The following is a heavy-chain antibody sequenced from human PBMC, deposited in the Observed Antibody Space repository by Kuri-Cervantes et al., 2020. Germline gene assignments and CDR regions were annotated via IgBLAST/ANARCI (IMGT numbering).Heavy chain of an antibody. D-gene: IGHD2-2*01. CDR1: GGTFSSYA. J-gene: IGHJ6*03. CDR2: IIPIFGTA. V-gene: IGHV1-69*13. CDR3: AKDMDPEYCSSTSCPDCYYYYMDV. Sequence: SVKVSCKASGGTFSSYAISWVRQAPGQGLEWMGGIIPIFGTANYAQKFQGRVTITADESTSTAYMELSSLRSEDTAVYYCAKDMDPEYCSSTSCPDCYYYYMDVWGKGTTVTVSS.